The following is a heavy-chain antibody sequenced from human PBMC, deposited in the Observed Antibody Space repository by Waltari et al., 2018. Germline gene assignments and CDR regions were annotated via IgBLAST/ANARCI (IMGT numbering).Heavy chain of an antibody. V-gene: IGHV3-48*03. J-gene: IGHJ6*02. CDR3: VRDELGSGSTRVDV. CDR2: IDSSGSGT. Sequence: EVQLVESGGGLVQPGGSLRLSCAASGFTLSRYYMNWVRQAPGKGLGWVSYIDSSGSGTLYADSLKGRFTVSRDNANNSLHLQINSLRAEDTATYYCVRDELGSGSTRVDVWGQGTTVTVSS. CDR1: GFTLSRYY. D-gene: IGHD1-7*01.